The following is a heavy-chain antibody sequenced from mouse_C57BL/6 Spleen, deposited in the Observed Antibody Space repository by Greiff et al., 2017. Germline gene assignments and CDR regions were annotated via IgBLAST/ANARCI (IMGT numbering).Heavy chain of an antibody. D-gene: IGHD1-1*01. CDR2: IYPGDGDT. Sequence: VHLVESGPELVKPGASVKISCKASGYAFSSSWMNWVKQRPGKGLEWIGRIYPGDGDTNYNGKFKGKATLTADKSSSTAYMQLSSLTSEDSAVYFCARWLTTVVATDYWGQGTTLTVSS. CDR1: GYAFSSSW. CDR3: ARWLTTVVATDY. V-gene: IGHV1-82*01. J-gene: IGHJ2*01.